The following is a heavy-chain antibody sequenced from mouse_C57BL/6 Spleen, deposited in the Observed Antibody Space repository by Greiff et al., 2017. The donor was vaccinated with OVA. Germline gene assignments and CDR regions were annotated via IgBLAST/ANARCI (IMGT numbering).Heavy chain of an antibody. CDR3: TRVTTVVATDY. Sequence: VQLQQSGAELVRPGASVKLSCTASGFNIKDYYMHWVKQRPEQGLEWIGRIDPEDGDTEYAPKFQGKATMTADTSSNTAYLRLSSLTSEDTAVYYCTRVTTVVATDYWGQGTTRTVSS. V-gene: IGHV14-1*01. J-gene: IGHJ2*01. CDR2: IDPEDGDT. CDR1: GFNIKDYY. D-gene: IGHD1-1*01.